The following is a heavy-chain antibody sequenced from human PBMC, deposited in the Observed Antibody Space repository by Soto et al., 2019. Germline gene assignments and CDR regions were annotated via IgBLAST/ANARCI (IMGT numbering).Heavy chain of an antibody. D-gene: IGHD3-10*01. Sequence: QVQLVQSGAEVKKPGSSVKVSCKASGGTFSSYAISWVRQAPGQGLEWMGGIIPTFGTANYAQKFQGRVTITADESTSTAYMELSSLRSEDTAVYYCARGEYYYGSGSYPHLDYWGQGTLVTVSS. J-gene: IGHJ4*02. V-gene: IGHV1-69*12. CDR3: ARGEYYYGSGSYPHLDY. CDR1: GGTFSSYA. CDR2: IIPTFGTA.